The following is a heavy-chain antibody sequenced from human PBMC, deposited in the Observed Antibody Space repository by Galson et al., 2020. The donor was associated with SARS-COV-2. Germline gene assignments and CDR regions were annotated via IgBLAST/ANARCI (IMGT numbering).Heavy chain of an antibody. CDR1: GFTFSSYA. D-gene: IGHD3-16*02. Sequence: GGSLRLSCAASGFTFSSYAMSWVRQAPGKGLEWVSAISGSGGSTYYADSVKGRFTISRDNSKNTLYLQMNSLRAEDTAVYYCANLITFGGVIPTASWGQGTLVTVSS. J-gene: IGHJ5*02. CDR3: ANLITFGGVIPTAS. CDR2: ISGSGGST. V-gene: IGHV3-23*01.